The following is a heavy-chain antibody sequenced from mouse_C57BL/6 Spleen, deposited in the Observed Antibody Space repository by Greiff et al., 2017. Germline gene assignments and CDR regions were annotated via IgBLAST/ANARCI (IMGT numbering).Heavy chain of an antibody. CDR2: IYPRDGST. CDR1: GYTFTDHT. V-gene: IGHV1-78*01. D-gene: IGHD1-1*01. J-gene: IGHJ2*01. Sequence: VQLQQSDAELVKPGASVKISCKVSGYTFTDHTIHWMKQRPEQGLEWIGYIYPRDGSTKYNEKFKGKATLTADKSSSTAYMQLNSLTSEDSAVYFCAKEMNYDGSSYDYFDDWGQGTTLTVSS. CDR3: AKEMNYDGSSYDYFDD.